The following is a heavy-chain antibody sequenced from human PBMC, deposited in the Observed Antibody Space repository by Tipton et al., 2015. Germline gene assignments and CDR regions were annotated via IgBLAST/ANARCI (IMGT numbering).Heavy chain of an antibody. D-gene: IGHD3-22*01. CDR3: ARDAWAGDSRGFYYIY. CDR2: IDFRGST. J-gene: IGHJ4*02. V-gene: IGHV4-59*01. Sequence: TLSLTCSVSGGSIDSYYWSWIRQPPGMRLEWIGYIDFRGSTEYNPSLKSRVSISVDRSKNQFSLRLNSVTAADTAVYFCARDAWAGDSRGFYYIYWGQGTLVRVSS. CDR1: GGSIDSYY.